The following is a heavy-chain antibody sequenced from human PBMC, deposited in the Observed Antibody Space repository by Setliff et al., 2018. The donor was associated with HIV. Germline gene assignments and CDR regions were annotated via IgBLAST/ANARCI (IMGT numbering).Heavy chain of an antibody. CDR1: GGSISSPY. CDR3: ARLSPRSAFDN. J-gene: IGHJ3*02. Sequence: SETLSLTCTVSGGSISSPYWGWIRQPPGKGLEWIGYIYNSGSTNYNPSLRSRVTISVDTSKNQFSLNLRSVTAADTAVYYCARLSPRSAFDNWGQGTMVTVSS. CDR2: IYNSGST. V-gene: IGHV4-4*08. D-gene: IGHD6-13*01.